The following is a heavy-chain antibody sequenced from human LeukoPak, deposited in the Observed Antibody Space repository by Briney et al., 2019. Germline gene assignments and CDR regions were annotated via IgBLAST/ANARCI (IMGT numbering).Heavy chain of an antibody. V-gene: IGHV3-74*01. CDR2: IKSDGSET. CDR3: ARVGYYDSSGYPPFFDY. D-gene: IGHD3-22*01. CDR1: GFTFSRYW. Sequence: GGSLRLSCTASGFTFSRYWMHWVRQAPGKGLVWVSRIKSDGSETSYADSVKGRFTISRDNAKNTLYLQMSSLRAEDTAVYYCARVGYYDSSGYPPFFDYWGQGILVTVSS. J-gene: IGHJ4*02.